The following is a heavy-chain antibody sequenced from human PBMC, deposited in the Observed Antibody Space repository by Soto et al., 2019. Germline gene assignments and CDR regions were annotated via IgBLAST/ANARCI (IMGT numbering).Heavy chain of an antibody. V-gene: IGHV4-59*12. Sequence: SETLSLTCTVSGGSISSYYWSWIRQPPGKGLEWIGYIYYSGSTNYNPSLKSRVTISVDTSKNQFSLKLSSVTAADTAVYYCARDMSYYYGSGNINWFDPWGQGTLVTVSS. CDR2: IYYSGST. CDR1: GGSISSYY. CDR3: ARDMSYYYGSGNINWFDP. D-gene: IGHD3-10*01. J-gene: IGHJ5*02.